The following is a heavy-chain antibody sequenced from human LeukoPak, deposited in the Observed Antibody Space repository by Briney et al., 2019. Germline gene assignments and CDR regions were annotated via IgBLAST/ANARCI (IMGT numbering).Heavy chain of an antibody. CDR3: AREGKAGSSGWFGAFDI. CDR2: IHPNSGAS. Sequence: ASVKVSCKTSTGYYMHWVRQAPGHGLEYMGWIHPNSGASKSVPKFQGRVTMTRDTSINTDYVELSGLSSDDTAMYYCAREGKAGSSGWFGAFDIWGQGTMVIVSS. CDR1: TGYY. J-gene: IGHJ3*02. V-gene: IGHV1-2*02. D-gene: IGHD6-13*01.